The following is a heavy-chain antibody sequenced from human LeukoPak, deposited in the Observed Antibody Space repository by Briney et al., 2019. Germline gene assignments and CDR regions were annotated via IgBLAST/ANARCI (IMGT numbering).Heavy chain of an antibody. CDR2: ISSSSIYR. D-gene: IGHD3-10*02. CDR1: GFTFSSYS. CDR3: AELGITMIGGV. V-gene: IGHV3-21*01. J-gene: IGHJ6*04. Sequence: GGSLRLSCAASGFTFSSYSVNWVRQAPGKGLEWVSSISSSSIYRYYADSVKGRFTISRDNAKNSLYLQMNSLRAEDTAVYYCAELGITMIGGVWGKGTTVTISS.